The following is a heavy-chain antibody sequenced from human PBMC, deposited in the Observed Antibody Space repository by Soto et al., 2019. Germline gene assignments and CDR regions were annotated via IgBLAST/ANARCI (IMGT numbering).Heavy chain of an antibody. CDR3: AREVTGTYGWFDP. D-gene: IGHD2-8*01. J-gene: IGHJ5*02. CDR2: IWYDGSNK. Sequence: PGGSLRLSCAASGFTFSSYGMHWIRQAPGKGLEWVAGIWYDGSNKYYADSVKGRFTFSRDTAKHTLYLQMNSLRAEDTAVYYCAREVTGTYGWFDPWGQGTMVTVSS. V-gene: IGHV3-33*01. CDR1: GFTFSSYG.